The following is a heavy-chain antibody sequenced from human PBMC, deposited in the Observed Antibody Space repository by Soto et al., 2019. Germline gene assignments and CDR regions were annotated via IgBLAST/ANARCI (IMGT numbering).Heavy chain of an antibody. CDR3: ATHPGGRPQPGRVVDAFDL. Sequence: QVQLHESGPGLVKPSETLSLTCTVSGDSISPHFWSWIRQPPGKGLEWIGLIFYSGTTDYNPSLRSRVTLSADTSKHQVSLRLTSVTAADTAMYYCATHPGGRPQPGRVVDAFDLWGQGTMVTVSS. D-gene: IGHD1-1*01. CDR2: IFYSGTT. J-gene: IGHJ3*01. V-gene: IGHV4-59*08. CDR1: GDSISPHF.